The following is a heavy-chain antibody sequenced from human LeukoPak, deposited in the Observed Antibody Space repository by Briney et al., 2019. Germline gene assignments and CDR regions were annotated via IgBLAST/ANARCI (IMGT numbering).Heavy chain of an antibody. J-gene: IGHJ6*04. CDR2: ISYDGSNG. V-gene: IGHV3-30*04. CDR1: GFTFSNYA. Sequence: GGSLRLSCAASGFTFSNYAMHWVRQAPGKGLEWAAVISYDGSNGYYADSVKGRFTISRDNSNNTVYLQMNSLRAEDTAVYYCARAGGCSSTSCYYYYGMDVWGKGTTVTVSS. CDR3: ARAGGCSSTSCYYYYGMDV. D-gene: IGHD2-2*01.